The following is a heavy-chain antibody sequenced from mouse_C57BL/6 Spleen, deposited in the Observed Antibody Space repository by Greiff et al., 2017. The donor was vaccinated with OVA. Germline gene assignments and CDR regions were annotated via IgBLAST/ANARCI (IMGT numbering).Heavy chain of an antibody. J-gene: IGHJ4*01. Sequence: QVQLKESGAELARPGASVKLSCKASGYTFTSYGISWVKQRTGQGLEWIGEIYPRSGNTYYNEKFKGKATLTADKSSSTAYMELRRLTSEDSAVYVYARVTKVVGGAYMDYWGQGTSVTVSS. CDR1: GYTFTSYG. D-gene: IGHD1-1*01. CDR3: ARVTKVVGGAYMDY. V-gene: IGHV1-81*01. CDR2: IYPRSGNT.